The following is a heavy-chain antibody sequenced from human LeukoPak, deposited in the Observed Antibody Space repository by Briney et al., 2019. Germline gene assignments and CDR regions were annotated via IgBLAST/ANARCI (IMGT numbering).Heavy chain of an antibody. J-gene: IGHJ4*02. Sequence: PSETLSLTCTVCGGSISSSSYYWGWIRQPPGKGLEWIGSIYYSGSTYYNPSLKSRVTISVDTSKNQFSLKLSSVTAADTAVYYCARGYFDYWGQGTLVTVSS. CDR1: GGSISSSSYY. CDR3: ARGYFDY. V-gene: IGHV4-39*01. CDR2: IYYSGST.